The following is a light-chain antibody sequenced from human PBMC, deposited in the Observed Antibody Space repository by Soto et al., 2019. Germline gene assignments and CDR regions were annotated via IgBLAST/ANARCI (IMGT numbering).Light chain of an antibody. CDR1: QSISSY. Sequence: PITQTASSLSASVGASVTITCRASQSISSYLNWYQQKPGKAPKLLIYAASSLQSGVPSRFSGGGSGTYSTPTISSLHPEVFASYYCQHSYSPRTFGQGTKVDI. CDR2: AAS. V-gene: IGKV1-39*01. J-gene: IGKJ1*01. CDR3: QHSYSPRT.